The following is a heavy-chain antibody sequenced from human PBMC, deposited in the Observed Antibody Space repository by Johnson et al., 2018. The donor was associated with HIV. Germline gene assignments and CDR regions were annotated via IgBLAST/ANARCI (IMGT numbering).Heavy chain of an antibody. J-gene: IGHJ3*01. CDR3: ASGYDDGF. V-gene: IGHV3-30*04. D-gene: IGHD5-12*01. CDR1: GFSLSSYA. CDR2: ISYDGSNK. Sequence: QVQLVESGGGVVQPGRSLRLSCAASGFSLSSYAMHWVRQAPGKGLEWVAVISYDGSNKYYADSVKGRFTISTDNSKNTLYVQMNSLRPEDTAVYYCASGYDDGFWGQGTMVTVSS.